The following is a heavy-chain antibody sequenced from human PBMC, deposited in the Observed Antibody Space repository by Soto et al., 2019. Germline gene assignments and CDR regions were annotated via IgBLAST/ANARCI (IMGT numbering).Heavy chain of an antibody. D-gene: IGHD6-13*01. V-gene: IGHV4-34*01. CDR1: GGSFSGYY. CDR3: ARGPSIAAAGRLGWFDP. Sequence: QVQLQQWGAGLLKPSETLSLTCAVYGGSFSGYYWSWIRQPPGKGLEWIGEINHSGSTNYNPSLKSRVTISVDTSKNQFSLKLSSVTAADTAVYYCARGPSIAAAGRLGWFDPWGQGTLVTVSS. J-gene: IGHJ5*02. CDR2: INHSGST.